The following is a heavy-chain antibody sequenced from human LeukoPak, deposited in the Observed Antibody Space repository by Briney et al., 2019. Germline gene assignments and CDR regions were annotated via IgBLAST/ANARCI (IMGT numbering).Heavy chain of an antibody. D-gene: IGHD1-14*01. CDR1: GYTFPSYY. CDR3: AREPPAPSRKVFDY. V-gene: IGHV1-46*01. CDR2: MNPSVGST. J-gene: IGHJ4*02. Sequence: ASVKVSCKASGYTFPSYYMHWVRQAAVQGLEWMGVMNPSVGSTSYAQKFQGRVTMTRDTSTSTAYMELSGLTSEDTAVYYCAREPPAPSRKVFDYWGQGTLVTLSS.